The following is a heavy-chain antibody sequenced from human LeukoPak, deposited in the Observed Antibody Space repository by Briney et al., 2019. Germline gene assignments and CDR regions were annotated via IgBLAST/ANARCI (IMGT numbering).Heavy chain of an antibody. CDR1: GGSISSYY. CDR2: IYYSEST. V-gene: IGHV4-59*08. CDR3: ARHISGATKELSAFDI. J-gene: IGHJ3*02. D-gene: IGHD1-20*01. Sequence: SETLSLTCTVSGGSISSYYWSWIRQPPRKGLDWMGYIYYSESTKYNPSLKSRLTISVDMSKNQFSLRLTSVTAADTAVYYCARHISGATKELSAFDIWGQGTMVNVSS.